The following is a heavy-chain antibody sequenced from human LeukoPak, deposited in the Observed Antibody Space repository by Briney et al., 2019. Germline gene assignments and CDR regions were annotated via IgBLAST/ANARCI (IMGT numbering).Heavy chain of an antibody. CDR2: ISAYNGNT. J-gene: IGHJ3*02. V-gene: IGHV1-18*01. CDR3: ARVRTYYDSSGYHPHDAFDI. Sequence: ASVKVSCKASGYTFTGYGISWVRQAPGQGREWMGWISAYNGNTNYAQKLQGRVTMTTDTSTSTAYMELRSLRSDDTAVYYCARVRTYYDSSGYHPHDAFDIWGQGTMVTVSS. D-gene: IGHD3-22*01. CDR1: GYTFTGYG.